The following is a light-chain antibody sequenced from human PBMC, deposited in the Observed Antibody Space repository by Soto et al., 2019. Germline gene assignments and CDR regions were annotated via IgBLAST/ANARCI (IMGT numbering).Light chain of an antibody. CDR3: SSYTSRSTLSV. CDR1: SGDVGGYNY. V-gene: IGLV2-14*01. Sequence: QSVLTQAASVSGSPGQSITISCTGTSGDVGGYNYVSWYQQHPGKAPKLMIYEVSNRPSGVSDRFSGSKSGNTASLTISGLQAEDDADYYCSSYTSRSTLSVFGTGPKANVL. CDR2: EVS. J-gene: IGLJ1*01.